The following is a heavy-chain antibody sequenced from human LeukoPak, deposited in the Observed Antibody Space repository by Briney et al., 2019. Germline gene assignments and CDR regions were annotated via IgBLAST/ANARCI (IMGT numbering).Heavy chain of an antibody. CDR2: ISDSGGST. J-gene: IGHJ3*02. V-gene: IGHV3-23*01. CDR3: AKSIMITFGGVIALGDAFDI. D-gene: IGHD3-16*02. Sequence: GGSLRLSCAASGFTFSSYAMSWVRQAPGKGLEWVSAISDSGGSTYYADSVKGRFTISRDNSKNTLYLQMNSLRAEDTAVYYCAKSIMITFGGVIALGDAFDIWGQGTMVTVSS. CDR1: GFTFSSYA.